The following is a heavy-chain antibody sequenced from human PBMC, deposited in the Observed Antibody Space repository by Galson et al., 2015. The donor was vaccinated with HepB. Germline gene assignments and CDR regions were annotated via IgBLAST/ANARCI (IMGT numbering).Heavy chain of an antibody. Sequence: SVKVSCKASGGTFSSYAISWVRQAPGQGLEWMGGIIPILGIANYAQKFQGRVTITADKSTSTAYMELSSLRSEDTAVYYCARAPRCSGGSCYPLDVWAKGPRSPSPQ. J-gene: IGHJ6*04. CDR1: GGTFSSYA. CDR3: ARAPRCSGGSCYPLDV. CDR2: IIPILGIA. D-gene: IGHD2-15*01. V-gene: IGHV1-69*10.